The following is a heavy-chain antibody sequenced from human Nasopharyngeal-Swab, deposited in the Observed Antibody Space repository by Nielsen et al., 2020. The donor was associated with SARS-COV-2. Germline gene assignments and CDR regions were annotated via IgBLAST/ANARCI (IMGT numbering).Heavy chain of an antibody. V-gene: IGHV1-18*04. J-gene: IGHJ5*02. Sequence: ASVKVSCKASGYTFTSYGISWVRQAPGQGLEWIGWISAYNGNTNYAQKLQGRVTMTTDTSTSTAYMELRSLRSDDTAVYYCARDGGDFWSGYYIGAWFDPWGQGTLVTVSS. D-gene: IGHD3-3*01. CDR2: ISAYNGNT. CDR3: ARDGGDFWSGYYIGAWFDP. CDR1: GYTFTSYG.